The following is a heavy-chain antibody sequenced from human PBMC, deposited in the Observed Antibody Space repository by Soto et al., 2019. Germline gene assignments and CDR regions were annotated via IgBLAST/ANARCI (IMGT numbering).Heavy chain of an antibody. CDR1: GYTFTSYG. D-gene: IGHD6-13*01. CDR3: AREEYVGRIAAAGTVYYYGMDV. Sequence: ASVKVSCEASGYTFTSYGISWVRQAPGQGLEWMGWISAYNGNTNYAQKLQGRVTMTTDTSTSTAYMELRSLRSDDTAVYYCAREEYVGRIAAAGTVYYYGMDVWGQGTTVT. CDR2: ISAYNGNT. V-gene: IGHV1-18*01. J-gene: IGHJ6*02.